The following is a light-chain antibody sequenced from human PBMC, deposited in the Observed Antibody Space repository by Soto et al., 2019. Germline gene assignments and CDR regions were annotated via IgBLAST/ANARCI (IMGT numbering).Light chain of an antibody. V-gene: IGLV2-14*01. J-gene: IGLJ1*01. Sequence: QSALTQPASVSGSPVQSITISCTGTSGDVGGYIYVSLYRQHPGKAPKHIIYAVTNRHAWVSNRFSGYNSGNTASLTISGLQAEDEADYYCSAYTSMTPLVFGTGTQLTVL. CDR1: SGDVGGYIY. CDR2: AVT. CDR3: SAYTSMTPLV.